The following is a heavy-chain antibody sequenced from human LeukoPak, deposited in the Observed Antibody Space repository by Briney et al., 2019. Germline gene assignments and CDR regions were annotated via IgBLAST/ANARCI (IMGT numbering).Heavy chain of an antibody. D-gene: IGHD4-17*01. CDR1: GYTFTSYA. J-gene: IGHJ4*02. Sequence: GASVKVSCKASGYTFTSYAISWVRQAPGQGLEWMGWINPNSGGTNYAQKFQGRVTMTRDTSISTAYMELSRLRSDDTAVYYCARGPRENYGDYLSYWGQGTLVTVSS. CDR3: ARGPRENYGDYLSY. CDR2: INPNSGGT. V-gene: IGHV1-2*02.